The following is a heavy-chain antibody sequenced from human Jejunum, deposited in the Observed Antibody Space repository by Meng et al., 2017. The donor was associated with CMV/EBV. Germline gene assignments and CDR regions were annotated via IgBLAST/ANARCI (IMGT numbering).Heavy chain of an antibody. CDR2: ISSSSSYI. CDR3: ARAGGIYDSPDV. Sequence: SGFTLTSYSMTWVRQAPGKGLEWVSSISSSSSYIYYADSVKGRFTISRDNAKNSLYLQMNSLRAEDTAVYYCARAGGIYDSPDVWGQGTTVTVSS. CDR1: GFTLTSYS. V-gene: IGHV3-21*01. D-gene: IGHD3-3*01. J-gene: IGHJ6*02.